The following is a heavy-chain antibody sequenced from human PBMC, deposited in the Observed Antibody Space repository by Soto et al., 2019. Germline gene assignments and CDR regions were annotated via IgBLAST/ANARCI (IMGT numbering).Heavy chain of an antibody. CDR3: ARGPYSSGYYVGDY. CDR1: GFSFSIYW. D-gene: IGHD6-19*01. Sequence: EVQLVESGGGVVQPGGSLRLSCAASGFSFSIYWMHWVRRAPGKGLVWVSRINGDGSGTTYADSVKGRFTISRDNAKNTLYLQMNSLTAEDTAVYYCARGPYSSGYYVGDYWGQGTLVTVSS. V-gene: IGHV3-74*03. J-gene: IGHJ4*02. CDR2: INGDGSGT.